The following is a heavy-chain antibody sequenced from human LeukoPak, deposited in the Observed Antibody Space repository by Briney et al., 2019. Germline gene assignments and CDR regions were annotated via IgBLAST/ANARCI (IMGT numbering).Heavy chain of an antibody. V-gene: IGHV4-59*01. CDR1: GGSISSYY. D-gene: IGHD1-14*01. J-gene: IGHJ3*02. CDR3: ARQTVRTGNDAFDI. CDR2: IYYSGST. Sequence: SETLSLTCTVSGGSISSYYWSWIQQPPGKGLEWIGYIYYSGSTNYNPSLKSRVTISVDTSKNQFSLKLSSVTAADTAVYYCARQTVRTGNDAFDIWGQGTMVTVSS.